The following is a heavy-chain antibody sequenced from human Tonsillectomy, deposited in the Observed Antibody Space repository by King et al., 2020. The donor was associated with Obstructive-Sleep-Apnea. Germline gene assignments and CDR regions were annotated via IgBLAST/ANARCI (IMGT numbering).Heavy chain of an antibody. CDR2: ISSSGSTT. D-gene: IGHD6-19*01. CDR1: GFIFSDYY. CDR3: AREAAVAENWFDP. J-gene: IGHJ5*02. V-gene: IGHV3-11*01. Sequence: VQLVESGGDLVKPGGSLGLSCAASGFIFSDYYMTWIRQAPGKGLEWVAYISSSGSTTYYADSVKGRFTISRDNAKNSLYLQMNSLRADDTAVYYCAREAAVAENWFDPWRQGTLVTVSS.